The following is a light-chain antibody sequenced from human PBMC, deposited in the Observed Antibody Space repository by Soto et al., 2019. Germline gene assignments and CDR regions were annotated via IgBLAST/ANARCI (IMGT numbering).Light chain of an antibody. V-gene: IGLV2-14*01. CDR2: EVS. CDR3: SSYSISTAYL. Sequence: QSALTQPASVSGSPGQSITISCTGTSSDVGGYDYVSWYQLHPGNAPKLMVFEVSNRPSGVSYRFSGSKSGNTASLTISGLQAEDEADYFCSSYSISTAYLFGTGTKLTVL. J-gene: IGLJ1*01. CDR1: SSDVGGYDY.